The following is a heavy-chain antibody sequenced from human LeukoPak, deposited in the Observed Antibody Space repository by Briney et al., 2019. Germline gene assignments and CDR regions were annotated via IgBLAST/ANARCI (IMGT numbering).Heavy chain of an antibody. D-gene: IGHD3-16*01. J-gene: IGHJ3*02. CDR3: ARDFKFLNDYVWGTVHFNAFDI. V-gene: IGHV3-7*01. Sequence: PGRSLRLSCAVSGVTCSSYWMNWVRQAPGKGLEWVASIKQDGGEKSYVDSVKGRFTISRDNAKNSLYLQMSSLRAEDTAVYYCARDFKFLNDYVWGTVHFNAFDIWGQGTMVTVSS. CDR1: GVTCSSYW. CDR2: IKQDGGEK.